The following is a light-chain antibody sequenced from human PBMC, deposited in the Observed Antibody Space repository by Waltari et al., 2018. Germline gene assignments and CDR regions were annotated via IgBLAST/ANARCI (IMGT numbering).Light chain of an antibody. J-gene: IGLJ2*01. Sequence: QSVLTQPPSVSGAPGQRVTISCTGTRSNLGAGHDVHWYQQFPGPAPKRLIYGNSNRPSGVPDRFSGSKSDTSASLTITGLQAEDEADYFCHSFDSSLSTGVVFGGGTKVTVL. CDR3: HSFDSSLSTGVV. CDR1: RSNLGAGHD. V-gene: IGLV1-40*01. CDR2: GNS.